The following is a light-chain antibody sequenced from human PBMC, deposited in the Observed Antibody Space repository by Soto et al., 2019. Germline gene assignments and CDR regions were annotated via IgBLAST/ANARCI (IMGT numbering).Light chain of an antibody. CDR3: QQYYTSPCT. CDR2: WAS. Sequence: IVMAQSPDSLAVSLVERATISCKSSQNILHSSNTRNYLAWYQQKPGQPPKLLINWASTRESGVPDRFSGSGSGTDFTLTLNSLQAEDVAVYYCQQYYTSPCTFGQGTKLEIK. CDR1: QNILHSSNTRNY. V-gene: IGKV4-1*01. J-gene: IGKJ2*02.